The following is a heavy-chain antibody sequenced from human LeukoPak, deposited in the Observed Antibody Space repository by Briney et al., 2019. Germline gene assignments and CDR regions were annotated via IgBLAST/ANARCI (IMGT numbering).Heavy chain of an antibody. Sequence: GRSLRLSCAASGFTFSLYAMHWVRQAPGKGLEWVAVISRDGTIKYYADYVKGRFTISRDNSKNTLYLQMDSLRPEDTAVFYCASRSGGFDYWGQGTLVTISS. CDR2: ISRDGTIK. D-gene: IGHD2-15*01. CDR1: GFTFSLYA. V-gene: IGHV3-30-3*01. CDR3: ASRSGGFDY. J-gene: IGHJ4*02.